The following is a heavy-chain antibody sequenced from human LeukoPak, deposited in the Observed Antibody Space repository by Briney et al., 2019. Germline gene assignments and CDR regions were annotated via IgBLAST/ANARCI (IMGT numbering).Heavy chain of an antibody. Sequence: GASVKVSCTASGYTFTSYYMHWVRQAPGQGLEWMGIINPSGGSTSYAQKFQGRVTMTRDTSTSTVYMELSSLRSEDTAVYYCARDQEEVVPAAMYYYYYMDVWGKGTTVTVSS. CDR1: GYTFTSYY. CDR3: ARDQEEVVPAAMYYYYYMDV. J-gene: IGHJ6*03. D-gene: IGHD2-2*01. CDR2: INPSGGST. V-gene: IGHV1-46*01.